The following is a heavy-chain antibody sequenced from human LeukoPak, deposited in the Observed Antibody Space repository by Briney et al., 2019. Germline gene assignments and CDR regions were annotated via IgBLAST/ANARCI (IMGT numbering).Heavy chain of an antibody. J-gene: IGHJ4*02. D-gene: IGHD6-19*01. Sequence: PGGSLRLSCAASGFTFSSYSMKWVRQAPGEVVEWASSISSSSSYIYYADSVKGPFTISRDTAKNSLYLQMNSLRAEDTAVYYCAPRCGSGCGWGQGTLVTVSS. V-gene: IGHV3-21*01. CDR2: ISSSSSYI. CDR1: GFTFSSYS. CDR3: APRCGSGCG.